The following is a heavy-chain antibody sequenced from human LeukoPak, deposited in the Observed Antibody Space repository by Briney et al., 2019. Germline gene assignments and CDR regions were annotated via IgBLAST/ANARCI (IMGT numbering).Heavy chain of an antibody. CDR3: ARDSSGPAF. CDR1: GFTFSSYS. V-gene: IGHV3-53*01. J-gene: IGHJ4*02. D-gene: IGHD3-22*01. CDR2: IYSGGGT. Sequence: GGSLRLSCAASGFTFSSYSMNWVRQAPGKGLDWASVIYSGGGTFHSDSVKGRFTVSGDYSKNTLYLQMNNLRADDTAVYYCARDSSGPAFWGQGTLVTVSS.